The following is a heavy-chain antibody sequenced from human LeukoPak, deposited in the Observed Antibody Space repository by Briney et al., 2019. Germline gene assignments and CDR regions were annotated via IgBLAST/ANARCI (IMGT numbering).Heavy chain of an antibody. CDR2: ISRSGEST. Sequence: PGGSLRLSCAASGFTFSGFAMSWIRQAPGKGLEWVSSISRSGESTFYADSVKGRFTISRDNSKNTLYLQMNSLRAEDTAVYYCARARSSYGYGDAFDIWGQGTMVTVSS. D-gene: IGHD5-18*01. CDR3: ARARSSYGYGDAFDI. V-gene: IGHV3-23*01. CDR1: GFTFSGFA. J-gene: IGHJ3*02.